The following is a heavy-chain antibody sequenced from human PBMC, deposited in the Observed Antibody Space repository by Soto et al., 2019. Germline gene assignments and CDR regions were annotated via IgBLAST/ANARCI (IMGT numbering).Heavy chain of an antibody. V-gene: IGHV1-69*12. CDR2: IIPIFGTA. J-gene: IGHJ4*02. CDR1: GGTFSSYA. D-gene: IGHD3-22*01. Sequence: QVQLVQSGAEVKKPGSSVKVSCKASGGTFSSYAISWVRQAPGQGLEWMGGIIPIFGTANYAQKFQGRVTITADESTSTAYMELSSLRSEDTAVYYCARPNLTYYYDSSGYPFDYWGQGTLVTVSS. CDR3: ARPNLTYYYDSSGYPFDY.